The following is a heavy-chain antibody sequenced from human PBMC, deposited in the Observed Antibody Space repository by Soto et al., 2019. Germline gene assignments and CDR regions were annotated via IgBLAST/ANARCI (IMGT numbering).Heavy chain of an antibody. CDR3: ASSRNTVDGWSGYYYYGMDV. CDR1: GYSFTSYW. V-gene: IGHV5-51*01. D-gene: IGHD4-4*01. CDR2: IYPGDSDT. J-gene: IGHJ6*02. Sequence: GESLKISRKGSGYSFTSYWHGWVRQMPGKDPEWMGIIYPGDSDTRYSPSFQGQVTISADKSISTAYLQWSSLKASDTAMYYCASSRNTVDGWSGYYYYGMDVWGQGTTVTVSS.